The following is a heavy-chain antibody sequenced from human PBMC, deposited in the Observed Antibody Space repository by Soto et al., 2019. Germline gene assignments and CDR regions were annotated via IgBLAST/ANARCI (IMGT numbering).Heavy chain of an antibody. Sequence: EVQLLESGGHLVQPGGSLRLSCAGSAFTFSSYAMSWVRQAPGKGLEWVSAISGSGDITYYADSVKGRFTISRDNSKDTLYLQMDSLRAEDTAIYYCAKDWRTTVASPEYFHHWGQGTLVTVSS. CDR1: AFTFSSYA. J-gene: IGHJ1*01. V-gene: IGHV3-23*01. CDR2: ISGSGDIT. D-gene: IGHD4-17*01. CDR3: AKDWRTTVASPEYFHH.